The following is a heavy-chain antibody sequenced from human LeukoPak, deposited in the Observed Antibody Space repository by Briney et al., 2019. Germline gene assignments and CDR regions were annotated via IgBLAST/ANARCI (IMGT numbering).Heavy chain of an antibody. D-gene: IGHD3-16*01. Sequence: SGGSLRFSCAASGFTFDDFAMHWVRQAPGKGLEWIGYIYYSGSTNYNPSLKSRVTISVDTSKNQFSLKLSSVTAADTAVYYCARVFGGYNPLFDYWGQGTLVTVSS. CDR3: ARVFGGYNPLFDY. V-gene: IGHV4-59*01. CDR2: IYYSGST. J-gene: IGHJ4*02. CDR1: GFTFDDFA.